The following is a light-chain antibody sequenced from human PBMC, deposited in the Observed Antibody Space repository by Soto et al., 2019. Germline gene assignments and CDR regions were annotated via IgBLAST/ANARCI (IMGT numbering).Light chain of an antibody. Sequence: DIQMTQSPSTLSASVGDRVTITCRASQSISNSLAWYQQKPGKAPKLLICKAFSLERGVPLRFSGSESGTEFSLTISSVQPDDFLTYYCQQYNSYWTFGQGTKVEIK. J-gene: IGKJ1*01. CDR3: QQYNSYWT. CDR1: QSISNS. V-gene: IGKV1-5*03. CDR2: KAF.